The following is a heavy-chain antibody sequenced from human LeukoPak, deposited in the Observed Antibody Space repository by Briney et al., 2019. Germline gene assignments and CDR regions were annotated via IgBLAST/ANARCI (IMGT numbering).Heavy chain of an antibody. V-gene: IGHV3-21*01. CDR1: GFTFSSYS. D-gene: IGHD6-13*01. CDR2: ISSSSYI. Sequence: GGSLRLSCAASGFTFSSYSMNWVRQAPGKGLEWVSSISSSSYIYYADSVKGRFTISRDNAKNSLYLQMNSLRAEDTAVYYCARDGASADGIAAAGRLYNWFDPWGQGTLVTVSS. J-gene: IGHJ5*02. CDR3: ARDGASADGIAAAGRLYNWFDP.